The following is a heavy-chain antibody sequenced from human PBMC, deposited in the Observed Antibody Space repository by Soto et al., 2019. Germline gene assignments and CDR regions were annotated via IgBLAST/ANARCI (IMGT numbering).Heavy chain of an antibody. D-gene: IGHD3-9*01. CDR1: GFTFSSYA. J-gene: IGHJ3*02. CDR2: ISYDGSNK. Sequence: GGSLRLSCAASGFTFSSYAMHWVRQAPGRGLEWVAVISYDGSNKYYADSVKGRFTISRDNSKNTLYLQMNSLRAEDTAVYYCARDFGIRTGAFDIWGQGTMVTVSS. CDR3: ARDFGIRTGAFDI. V-gene: IGHV3-30-3*01.